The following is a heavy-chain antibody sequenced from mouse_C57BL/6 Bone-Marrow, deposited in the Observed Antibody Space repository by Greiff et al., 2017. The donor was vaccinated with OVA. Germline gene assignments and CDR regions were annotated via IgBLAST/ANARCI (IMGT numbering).Heavy chain of an antibody. CDR2: IDPSDSET. Sequence: VQLQQPGAELVRPGSSVKLSCKASGYTFTSYWMHWVKQRPIQGLEWIGNIDPSDSETHYNQKFKDKATLTVDKSSSTAYMQLSSLTSEDTAVYYCARGSTVVPNFDYWGQGTTLTVSS. D-gene: IGHD1-1*01. CDR3: ARGSTVVPNFDY. J-gene: IGHJ2*01. V-gene: IGHV1-52*01. CDR1: GYTFTSYW.